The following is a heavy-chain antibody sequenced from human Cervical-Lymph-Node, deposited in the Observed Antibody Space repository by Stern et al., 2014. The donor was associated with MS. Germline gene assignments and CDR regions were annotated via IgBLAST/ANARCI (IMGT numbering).Heavy chain of an antibody. D-gene: IGHD5-18*01. J-gene: IGHJ4*02. CDR2: IHPNDGSA. Sequence: QVQLVQSGAEVKKPGASVKVSCKASGYTFTSYYMHWVRQAPGQGLEWMGIIHPNDGSASYAQKFQDRVTMTRDTSTSTLYMELSSLSSEDTSVCYCAGGYTFDYWGQGTLVTVSS. CDR1: GYTFTSYY. CDR3: AGGYTFDY. V-gene: IGHV1-46*01.